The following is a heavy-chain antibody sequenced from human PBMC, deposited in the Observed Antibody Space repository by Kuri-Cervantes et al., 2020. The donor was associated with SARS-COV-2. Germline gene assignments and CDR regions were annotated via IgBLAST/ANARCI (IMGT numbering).Heavy chain of an antibody. V-gene: IGHV4-30-2*01. CDR2: IYQAGST. J-gene: IGHJ1*01. Sequence: SCAVSGYSISSGGYSWSWIRQPPGKGLEWIGSIYQAGSTFYNPSFKSRVSISLDRSKNQYSLNLSSVTAADTAVYYCVAAILGVDTGYFQHWGQGTLVTVSS. D-gene: IGHD3-3*01. CDR1: GYSISSGGYS. CDR3: VAAILGVDTGYFQH.